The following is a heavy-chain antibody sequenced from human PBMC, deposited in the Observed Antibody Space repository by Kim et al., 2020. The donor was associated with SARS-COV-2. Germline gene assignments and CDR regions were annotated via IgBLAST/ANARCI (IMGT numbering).Heavy chain of an antibody. CDR2: INANSGCT. CDR3: ARGANGVNDY. Sequence: ASVKVSCKAFENAFTDYYIHWVRQAPGHGLEWMGWINANSGCTTYAQNFQGRVTMTRDTSINTAYMELNSLRSDDTAVYFCARGANGVNDYWGQGTLVTV. V-gene: IGHV1-2*02. J-gene: IGHJ4*02. D-gene: IGHD4-17*01. CDR1: ENAFTDYY.